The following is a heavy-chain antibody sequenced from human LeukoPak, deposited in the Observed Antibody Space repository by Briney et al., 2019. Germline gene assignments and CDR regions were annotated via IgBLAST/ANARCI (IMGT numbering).Heavy chain of an antibody. J-gene: IGHJ4*02. CDR3: ARDSPHYYDSSGYLDY. D-gene: IGHD3-22*01. CDR2: ISYAGSNK. CDR1: GFTLSSYA. Sequence: GGSLRLSCAASGFTLSSYAMHWVRQAPGKGLEWVALISYAGSNKYYADSVKGRFTISRDNSKNTLYLQMNSLKTEDTALYYCARDSPHYYDSSGYLDYWGQGTLVTASS. V-gene: IGHV3-30-3*01.